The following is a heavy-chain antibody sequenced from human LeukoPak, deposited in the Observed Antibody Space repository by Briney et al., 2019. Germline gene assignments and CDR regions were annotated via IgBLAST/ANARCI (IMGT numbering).Heavy chain of an antibody. J-gene: IGHJ4*02. CDR2: INHSGST. V-gene: IGHV4-34*01. CDR3: AGVVPAAIRGPFDY. D-gene: IGHD2-2*02. Sequence: SETLCLTCAVYGGSFSGYYWSWIRQPPGKGLEWIGEINHSGSTNYNPSLKSRVTISVDTSKNQFSLKLSSVTAADTAVYYCAGVVPAAIRGPFDYWGQGTLVTVSS. CDR1: GGSFSGYY.